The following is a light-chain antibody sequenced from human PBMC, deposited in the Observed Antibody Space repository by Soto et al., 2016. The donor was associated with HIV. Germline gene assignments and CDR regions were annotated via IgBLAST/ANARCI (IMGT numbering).Light chain of an antibody. J-gene: IGKJ3*01. CDR3: QQYYSYLFT. CDR2: AAS. CDR1: QGISSY. V-gene: IGKV1-8*01. Sequence: AIRMTQSPSSLSASTGDRVTITCRASQGISSYLAWYQQKPGKAPKLLIYAASTLQSGVPSRFSGSGSGTDFTLTISCLQSEDFATYYCQQYYSYLFTFGPWDQSGYQT.